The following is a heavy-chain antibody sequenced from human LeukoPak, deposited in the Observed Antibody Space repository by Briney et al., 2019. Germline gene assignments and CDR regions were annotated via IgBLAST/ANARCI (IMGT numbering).Heavy chain of an antibody. CDR1: GYTFTSYY. Sequence: ASAKVSCKASGYTFTSYYMHWVRQAPGQGLEWMGIINPSGGSTSYAQKFQGRVTMTRDTSTSTVYMELSSLRSEDTAVYYCARELSGLYGSGSYSYGMDVWGQGTTVTVSS. CDR3: ARELSGLYGSGSYSYGMDV. V-gene: IGHV1-46*01. D-gene: IGHD3-10*01. CDR2: INPSGGST. J-gene: IGHJ6*02.